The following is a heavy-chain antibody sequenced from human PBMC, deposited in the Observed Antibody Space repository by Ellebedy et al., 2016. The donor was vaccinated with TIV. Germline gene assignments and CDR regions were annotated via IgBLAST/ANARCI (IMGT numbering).Heavy chain of an antibody. D-gene: IGHD6-19*01. CDR1: GFTFSSYG. J-gene: IGHJ4*02. V-gene: IGHV3-33*01. Sequence: GESLKISXAASGFTFSSYGMHWVRQAPGKGLEWVAVIWYDGSNKYYADSVKGRFTISRDNSKNTLYLQMNSLRAEDTAVYYCARVAYSSGWYYFDYWGQGTLVTVSS. CDR2: IWYDGSNK. CDR3: ARVAYSSGWYYFDY.